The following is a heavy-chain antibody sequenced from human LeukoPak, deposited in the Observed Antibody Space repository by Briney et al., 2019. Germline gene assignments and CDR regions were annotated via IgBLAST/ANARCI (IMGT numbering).Heavy chain of an antibody. CDR2: ISGSGGST. CDR1: GFTFSSYA. Sequence: PGGSLRLSCAASGFTFSSYAMSWVRQAPGKGLEWVSAISGSGGSTYYADSVKGRFTISRDNAKNSLYLQMNSLRAEDTAVYYCARDVRQWLVQNLDYWGQGTLVTVSS. CDR3: ARDVRQWLVQNLDY. J-gene: IGHJ4*02. V-gene: IGHV3-23*01. D-gene: IGHD6-19*01.